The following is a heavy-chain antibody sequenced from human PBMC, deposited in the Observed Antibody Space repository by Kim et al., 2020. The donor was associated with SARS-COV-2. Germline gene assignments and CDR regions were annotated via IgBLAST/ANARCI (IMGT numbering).Heavy chain of an antibody. D-gene: IGHD3-22*01. Sequence: SETLSLTCTVSGGSISSYYWSWIRQPPGKGLEWIGYIYYSGSTNYNPSLKSRVTISVDTSKNQFSLKLSSVTAADTAVYYCVRYPPYCYDSSGYPIPLYYFDYWGQGTLVTVSS. V-gene: IGHV4-59*01. CDR2: IYYSGST. CDR3: VRYPPYCYDSSGYPIPLYYFDY. J-gene: IGHJ4*02. CDR1: GGSISSYY.